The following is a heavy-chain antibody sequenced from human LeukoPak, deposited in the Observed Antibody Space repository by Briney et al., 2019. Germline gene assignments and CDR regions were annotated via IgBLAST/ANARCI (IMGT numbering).Heavy chain of an antibody. Sequence: GGSLRLSCAASGFTFSSYSVNWVRQAPGKGLEWVSYISSSSSTIYYADSVEGRFTISRDNAKNSLYLQMNSLRAEDTAVYYCARDGHSSGGYWGQGTLVTVSS. J-gene: IGHJ4*02. CDR1: GFTFSSYS. CDR2: ISSSSSTI. V-gene: IGHV3-48*01. CDR3: ARDGHSSGGY. D-gene: IGHD6-19*01.